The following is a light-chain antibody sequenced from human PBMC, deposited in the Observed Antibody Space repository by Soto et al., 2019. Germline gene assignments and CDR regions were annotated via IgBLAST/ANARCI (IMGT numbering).Light chain of an antibody. CDR3: SSYAGSSNV. Sequence: QSALTQPPSASGSPGQSVAISCTGTSSDVGGYNYVSWYQQHPGKAPKLMIYEVNKRPSGVPDRFSGSKSGNTASLTVSGLQAEDEAGYYCSSYAGSSNVFGTGTKVTV. J-gene: IGLJ1*01. CDR1: SSDVGGYNY. V-gene: IGLV2-8*01. CDR2: EVN.